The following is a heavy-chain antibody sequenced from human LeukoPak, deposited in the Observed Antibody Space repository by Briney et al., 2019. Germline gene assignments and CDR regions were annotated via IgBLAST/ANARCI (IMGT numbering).Heavy chain of an antibody. Sequence: PGRSLRLSYTTSGFTFGDYRMNWVRQAPGKGLEWVGIIRGKASGGTTDYAASVKGRFTISRDDTKSIAYLQMSSLKIEDTGVYYCARDLGTTETGDDYWGQGTLVTVSS. V-gene: IGHV3-49*04. CDR3: ARDLGTTETGDDY. J-gene: IGHJ4*02. CDR1: GFTFGDYR. CDR2: IRGKASGGTT. D-gene: IGHD4-17*01.